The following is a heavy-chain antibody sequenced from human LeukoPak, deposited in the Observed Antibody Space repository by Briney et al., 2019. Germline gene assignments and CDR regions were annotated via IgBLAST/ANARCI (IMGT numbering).Heavy chain of an antibody. CDR2: IYSGGST. CDR3: ARDKAGNMDV. V-gene: IGHV3-53*01. J-gene: IGHJ6*03. CDR1: GFTVSSNY. Sequence: GGSMRLSCAASGFTVSSNYMSWVRQAPGKGLEWVSVIYSGGSTYYADSLKGRSTVSRDNAKNSLYLQMNGLRAEDTAVYYCARDKAGNMDVWGKGTTVTVSS.